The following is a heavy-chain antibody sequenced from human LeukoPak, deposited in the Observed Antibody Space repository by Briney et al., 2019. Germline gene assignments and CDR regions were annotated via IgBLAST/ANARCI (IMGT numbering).Heavy chain of an antibody. Sequence: GRSLRLSCAASGFTFSSYGMHWVRQAPGKGLEWVAVISYDGSNKYYADSVKGRFTISRDNSKNTLYLQMNSLRAEDTAVYYCAKDLSWNGYSRIDYWGQGTLVTVSS. D-gene: IGHD5-24*01. CDR1: GFTFSSYG. CDR3: AKDLSWNGYSRIDY. V-gene: IGHV3-30*18. J-gene: IGHJ4*02. CDR2: ISYDGSNK.